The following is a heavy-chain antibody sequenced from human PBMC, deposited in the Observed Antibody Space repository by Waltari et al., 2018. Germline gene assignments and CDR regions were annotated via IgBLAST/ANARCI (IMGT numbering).Heavy chain of an antibody. Sequence: QVQLVESGGGLVKPGGSLRLSCAASGFTFSDSYMSWIRQAPGKGLEWLSYISDSGSSPYYADSVKGRFTLSRDNAKNSVYLQMNSLRVEDTAVYHCARSVRSPGDWGQGTLVTVSS. CDR1: GFTFSDSY. CDR2: ISDSGSSP. D-gene: IGHD3-10*02. V-gene: IGHV3-11*01. J-gene: IGHJ4*02. CDR3: ARSVRSPGD.